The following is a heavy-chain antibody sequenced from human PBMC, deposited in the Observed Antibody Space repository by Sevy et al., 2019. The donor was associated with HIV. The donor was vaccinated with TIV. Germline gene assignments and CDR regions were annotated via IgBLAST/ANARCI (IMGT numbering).Heavy chain of an antibody. J-gene: IGHJ6*02. Sequence: GGSQRLSCAASGFTFNYAWMSWVRQAPGKGLEWVGRIKSKTDGGTADYAAHVKGRFTISRDDSENTLYLQMNSLKTEDTAVYYCASVVKNDFWDGHVNYYGLDVWGQGTTVTVSS. CDR3: ASVVKNDFWDGHVNYYGLDV. CDR1: GFTFNYAW. D-gene: IGHD3-3*01. V-gene: IGHV3-15*01. CDR2: IKSKTDGGTA.